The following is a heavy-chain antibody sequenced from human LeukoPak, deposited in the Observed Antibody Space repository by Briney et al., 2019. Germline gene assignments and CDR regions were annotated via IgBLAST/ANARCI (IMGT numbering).Heavy chain of an antibody. CDR2: ITISGNTA. D-gene: IGHD6-19*01. Sequence: PGGSLRLSCLASGFTFSNYAMSWVRQAPGKGLEWVSGITISGNTAYYADSVKGRFTISRDNFKNTLYLQMNSLRAEDTAVYYCAKDARRTSGWYFFDYWGQGTLVTVSS. CDR3: AKDARRTSGWYFFDY. V-gene: IGHV3-23*01. J-gene: IGHJ4*02. CDR1: GFTFSNYA.